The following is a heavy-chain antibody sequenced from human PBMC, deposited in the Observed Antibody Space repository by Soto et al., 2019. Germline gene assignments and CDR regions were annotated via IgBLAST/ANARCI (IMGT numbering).Heavy chain of an antibody. J-gene: IGHJ5*02. CDR2: IYYSGST. CDR3: ARGGGYCSSTSCYREDWFDP. D-gene: IGHD2-2*02. CDR1: GGSISSGDYY. Sequence: PSETLSLTCTVSGGSISSGDYYWSWIRQPPGKGLEWIGYIYYSGSTYYNPSLKSRVTISVDTSKSQFSLKLSSVTAADTAVYYCARGGGYCSSTSCYREDWFDPWGQGTLVTVSS. V-gene: IGHV4-30-4*01.